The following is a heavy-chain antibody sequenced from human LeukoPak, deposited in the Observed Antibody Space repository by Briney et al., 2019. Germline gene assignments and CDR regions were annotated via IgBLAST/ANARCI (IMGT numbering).Heavy chain of an antibody. Sequence: PGGSLRLSCAASGFTFSSYAMHWVRQAPGKGLEWVAVISYDGSNKYYADSVKGRFTISRDNSKNTLYLQMNSLRAEDTAVYYCARAWDYYYYMDVWGKGTTVTVSS. CDR3: ARAWDYYYYMDV. V-gene: IGHV3-30-3*01. CDR2: ISYDGSNK. J-gene: IGHJ6*03. D-gene: IGHD7-27*01. CDR1: GFTFSSYA.